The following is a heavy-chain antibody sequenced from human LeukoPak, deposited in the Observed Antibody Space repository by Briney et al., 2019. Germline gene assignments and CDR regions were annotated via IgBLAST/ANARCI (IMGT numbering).Heavy chain of an antibody. D-gene: IGHD3-3*01. CDR3: ARGEDDRNTIFRDFDI. J-gene: IGHJ3*02. Sequence: PSETLSLTCTVSGGSISSSSYYWGWIRQPPGTGLEWIGSIYYSGSTYYNPSLKSRVTISVDTSKNQFSLKLSSVTAADTAVYYCARGEDDRNTIFRDFDIWGQGTMVTVSS. CDR1: GGSISSSSYY. CDR2: IYYSGST. V-gene: IGHV4-39*01.